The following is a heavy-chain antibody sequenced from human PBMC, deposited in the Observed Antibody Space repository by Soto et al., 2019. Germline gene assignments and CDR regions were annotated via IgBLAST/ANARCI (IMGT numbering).Heavy chain of an antibody. V-gene: IGHV1-69*04. CDR3: AREPPSSLGGGPPPFDY. Sequence: GASVKVSCKASGGTFSSYTISWVRQAPGQGLEWMGRIIPILGIANYAQKFQGRVTITADKSTSTAYMELSSLRSEDTAVYYCAREPPSSLGGGPPPFDYWGQGTPVIVSS. CDR2: IIPILGIA. J-gene: IGHJ4*02. D-gene: IGHD1-26*01. CDR1: GGTFSSYT.